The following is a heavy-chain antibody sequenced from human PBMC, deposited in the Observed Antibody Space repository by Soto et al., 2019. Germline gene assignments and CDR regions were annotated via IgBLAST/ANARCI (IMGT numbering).Heavy chain of an antibody. CDR3: ARSSGTYSDFDY. D-gene: IGHD1-26*01. CDR2: INPNSGGT. CDR1: GYSFTAYC. Sequence: ASVKVSCKASGYSFTAYCVHWVRQAPGQGLEWMGWINPNSGGTNYAQRFQGRVAMTTDTSANTAYMELNSLKSDDTALYFCARSSGTYSDFDYWGQGTQVTVSS. V-gene: IGHV1-2*02. J-gene: IGHJ4*01.